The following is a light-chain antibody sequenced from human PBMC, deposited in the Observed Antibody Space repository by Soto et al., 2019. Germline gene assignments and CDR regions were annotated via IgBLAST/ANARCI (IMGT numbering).Light chain of an antibody. J-gene: IGKJ5*01. CDR3: QQLNSYPFT. CDR2: AAS. Sequence: AIRITQSPSAVSASTGDRVTITCRASQGISSYLAWYQQKPGKAPKLLIYAASTLQSGVPSRFSGSGSGTDFTLTISSLQPEDFATYYCQQLNSYPFTFGQGTRLEIK. CDR1: QGISSY. V-gene: IGKV1-8*01.